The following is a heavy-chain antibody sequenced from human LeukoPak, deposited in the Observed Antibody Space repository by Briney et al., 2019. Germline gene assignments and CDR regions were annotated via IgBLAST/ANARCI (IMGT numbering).Heavy chain of an antibody. D-gene: IGHD3-22*01. J-gene: IGHJ5*02. Sequence: GGSLRLSCTASGFTFGDYAMTWVRQAPGKGLVWVSRINSDGINTSYADSVKGRFTISRDNAKNTLNLQMNSLRAEDTAVYYCARDLGQYYDTSDNWFDPWGQGTLVTVSS. CDR2: INSDGINT. CDR1: GFTFGDYA. V-gene: IGHV3-74*01. CDR3: ARDLGQYYDTSDNWFDP.